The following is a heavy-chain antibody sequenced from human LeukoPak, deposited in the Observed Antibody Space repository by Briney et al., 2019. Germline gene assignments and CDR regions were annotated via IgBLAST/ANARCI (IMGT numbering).Heavy chain of an antibody. CDR1: GFTFSSYW. D-gene: IGHD3-10*01. Sequence: PEGSLRLSCAASGFTFSSYWMSWVRQAPGKGLEWVANIKQDGSEKYYVDSVKGRFTISIDNAKNSLYLQMNNLRVEDTAVYYCARVSGGDYFDYWGQGTLVTVSS. CDR3: ARVSGGDYFDY. J-gene: IGHJ4*02. V-gene: IGHV3-7*03. CDR2: IKQDGSEK.